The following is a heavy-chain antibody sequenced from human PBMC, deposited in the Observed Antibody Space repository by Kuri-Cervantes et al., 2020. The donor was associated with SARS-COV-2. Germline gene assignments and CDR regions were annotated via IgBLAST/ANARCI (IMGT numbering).Heavy chain of an antibody. CDR3: AKAVRRIAAARYDFDY. V-gene: IGHV3-23*01. Sequence: GESLKISCAASGFTFSNYATNWVRQAPGKGLEWVSGISGSGGSTYYADSVKGRFTISRDNSKNTLFLQMNSLRVEDTAVYYCAKAVRRIAAARYDFDYWGQGTLVTVSS. J-gene: IGHJ4*02. CDR2: ISGSGGST. CDR1: GFTFSNYA. D-gene: IGHD6-13*01.